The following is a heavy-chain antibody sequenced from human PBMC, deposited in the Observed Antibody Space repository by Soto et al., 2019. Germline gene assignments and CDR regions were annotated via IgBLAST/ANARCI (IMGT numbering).Heavy chain of an antibody. J-gene: IGHJ5*02. CDR2: FDGRA. D-gene: IGHD6-19*01. Sequence: EEKWLESGGGLVQPGGSLRLSCVASGFSVDDYALNWVRQAPGKGLEWVASFDGRAYYADSVKGRCTISRDRSKNTLDLQMSSLRAEDTAKYFCARDAVTGNGEWDWFAPWGQGTQVTV. V-gene: IGHV3-23*01. CDR3: ARDAVTGNGEWDWFAP. CDR1: GFSVDDYA.